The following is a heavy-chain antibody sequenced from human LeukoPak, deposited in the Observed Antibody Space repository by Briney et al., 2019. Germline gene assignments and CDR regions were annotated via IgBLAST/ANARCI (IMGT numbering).Heavy chain of an antibody. Sequence: GGSLRLSCAASGFTFSAYGMHWVRQATGKGLEWVAVIWSDGGKSYNSDSVKGRFTISRDNSKNTLYLQMNSLRADDTAVYYCATDSIGPATDFDYWGQGTLVTVSS. J-gene: IGHJ4*02. V-gene: IGHV3-33*01. CDR1: GFTFSAYG. CDR3: ATDSIGPATDFDY. D-gene: IGHD2-2*01. CDR2: IWSDGGKS.